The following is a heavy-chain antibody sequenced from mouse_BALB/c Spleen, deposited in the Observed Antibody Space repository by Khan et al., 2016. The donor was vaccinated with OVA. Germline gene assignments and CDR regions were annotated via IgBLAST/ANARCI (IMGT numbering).Heavy chain of an antibody. V-gene: IGHV3-1*02. CDR2: IHYSGST. J-gene: IGHJ1*01. CDR1: GYSFTSGYN. CDR3: ARDYYGNWYFDV. D-gene: IGHD1-2*01. Sequence: EVQLQESGPDLVKPSQSLSLTCTVTGYSFTSGYNWHWIRQFPGNKLQWMGYIHYSGSTNFTPSLKSRLSINRDTSKNQFFLQLNSVTTEDTATYYCARDYYGNWYFDVWGAGTTVTVSS.